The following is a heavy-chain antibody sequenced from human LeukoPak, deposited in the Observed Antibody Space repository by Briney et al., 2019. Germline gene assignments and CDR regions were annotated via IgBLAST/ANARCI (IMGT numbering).Heavy chain of an antibody. CDR3: ARDLGTTYYDFWSGYPPLDY. J-gene: IGHJ4*02. D-gene: IGHD3-3*01. Sequence: ASVKVSCKASGYTFTGYYMHWVRQAPGQGLEWMGWINPNSGGTNYAQKFQGRVTMTRDTSISTAYMELSRLRSDDTAVYYCARDLGTTYYDFWSGYPPLDYWGQGTLVTVSS. CDR1: GYTFTGYY. CDR2: INPNSGGT. V-gene: IGHV1-2*02.